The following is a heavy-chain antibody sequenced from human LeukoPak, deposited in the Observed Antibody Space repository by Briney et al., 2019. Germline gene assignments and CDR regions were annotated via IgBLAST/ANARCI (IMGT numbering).Heavy chain of an antibody. Sequence: SDTLSLTCSVSGGSISLSNYYWGWIRQPPGKGLEWIGSIYYSGSTYDNLSLKSRVTMSIDTSKNQFSLKLSSVTAADTAVYYCARLGPPITMIVGSHAFDIWGQGTMVTVSS. V-gene: IGHV4-39*01. J-gene: IGHJ3*02. CDR1: GGSISLSNYY. D-gene: IGHD3-22*01. CDR3: ARLGPPITMIVGSHAFDI. CDR2: IYYSGST.